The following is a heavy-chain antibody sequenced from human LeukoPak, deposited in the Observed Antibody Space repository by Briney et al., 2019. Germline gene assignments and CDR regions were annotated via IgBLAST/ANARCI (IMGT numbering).Heavy chain of an antibody. CDR2: INPNSGGT. V-gene: IGHV1-2*02. J-gene: IGHJ4*02. Sequence: ASVKVSCKASGYTFTGYYMHWVRQAPGQGLEWMGWINPNSGGTNYAQKFQGRVTMTRDTSISTAYMELSRLRSDDTAVYYCARAEDYDFWCAWDYWGQGTLVTVSS. D-gene: IGHD3-3*01. CDR1: GYTFTGYY. CDR3: ARAEDYDFWCAWDY.